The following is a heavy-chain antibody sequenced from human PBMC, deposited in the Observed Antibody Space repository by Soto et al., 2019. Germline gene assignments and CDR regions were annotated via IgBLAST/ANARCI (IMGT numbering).Heavy chain of an antibody. CDR1: GGSISSGGYY. CDR3: ARDSKAGTTETFGDYYYYGMDV. CDR2: IYYSGST. V-gene: IGHV4-31*03. Sequence: SETLSLTCTVSGGSISSGGYYWSWIRQHPGKGLEWIGYIYYSGSTYYNPSLKSRVTISVDTSKNQFSLKLSSVTAADTAVFYCARDSKAGTTETFGDYYYYGMDVWGQGTTVTVSS. J-gene: IGHJ6*02. D-gene: IGHD4-17*01.